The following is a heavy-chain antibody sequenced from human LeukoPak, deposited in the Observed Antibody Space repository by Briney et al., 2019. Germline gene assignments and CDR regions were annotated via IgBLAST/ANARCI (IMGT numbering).Heavy chain of an antibody. Sequence: RASVMVSCKASGYTFNNYAIHWVRQAPGQRLEWMGWTNGGNGDTKYSQKFQGRVTITRDTSASTAYMELSSLRSEDTAVYYCAKGGSYGGAFDIWGQGTMVIVSS. CDR1: GYTFNNYA. V-gene: IGHV1-3*01. J-gene: IGHJ3*02. CDR2: TNGGNGDT. D-gene: IGHD1-26*01. CDR3: AKGGSYGGAFDI.